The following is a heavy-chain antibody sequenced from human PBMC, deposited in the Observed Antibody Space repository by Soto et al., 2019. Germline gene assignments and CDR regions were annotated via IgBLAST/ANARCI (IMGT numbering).Heavy chain of an antibody. V-gene: IGHV4-34*01. CDR2: INHSGST. Sequence: SETLSLTCAVYGGSFSGYYWNWIRQPPGKELEWIGEINHSGSTNYNPSLKGRVTISTDTSKNQFSLKLSSVTAADTAVYYCARGRRGYYGSGSYVVDWGQGTPVTVS. D-gene: IGHD3-10*01. CDR3: ARGRRGYYGSGSYVVD. J-gene: IGHJ4*02. CDR1: GGSFSGYY.